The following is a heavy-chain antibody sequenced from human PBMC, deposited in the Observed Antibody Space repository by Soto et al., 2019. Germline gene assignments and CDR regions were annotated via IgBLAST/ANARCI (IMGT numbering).Heavy chain of an antibody. J-gene: IGHJ6*02. D-gene: IGHD3-10*01. CDR2: MNEDGGTT. V-gene: IGHV3-74*02. CDR1: GFTFSSYW. Sequence: EVQLVESGGGLVRPGGSLRLSCAASGFTFSSYWMHWVRQAPGKGRVWVSRMNEDGGTTDYADSVKGRFTSSRDNAKNTLYLQMNSLRVEDTAVYYCASDLSGRADVWGQGTTVTVSS. CDR3: ASDLSGRADV.